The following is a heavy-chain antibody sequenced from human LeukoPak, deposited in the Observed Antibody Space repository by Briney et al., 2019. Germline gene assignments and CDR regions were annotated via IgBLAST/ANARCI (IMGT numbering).Heavy chain of an antibody. CDR3: ARAHSMVRGVNNWFDP. CDR2: IYYSGST. D-gene: IGHD3-10*01. J-gene: IGHJ5*02. Sequence: SETLSLTCTVSGGSISSYYWSWIRQPPGKGLEWIGYIYYSGSTNYNPSLKSRVTISVDTSKNQFSLKLSSVTAADTAVYYCARAHSMVRGVNNWFDPWGQGTLVTVSS. V-gene: IGHV4-59*08. CDR1: GGSISSYY.